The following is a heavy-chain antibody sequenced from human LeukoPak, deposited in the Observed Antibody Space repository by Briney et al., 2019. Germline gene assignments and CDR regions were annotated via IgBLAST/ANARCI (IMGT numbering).Heavy chain of an antibody. D-gene: IGHD4-17*01. CDR3: AKDGRGLTTVTTGWGDY. J-gene: IGHJ4*02. Sequence: PGGSLRLSCAASGFTFSSYAMNRVRQAPGKGLEWVSGISGGGGSTWYADSVKGRFTISRDTSKNTLYLQMHSLRAEDTALYYCAKDGRGLTTVTTGWGDYWGQGTLVTVSS. CDR1: GFTFSSYA. V-gene: IGHV3-23*01. CDR2: ISGGGGST.